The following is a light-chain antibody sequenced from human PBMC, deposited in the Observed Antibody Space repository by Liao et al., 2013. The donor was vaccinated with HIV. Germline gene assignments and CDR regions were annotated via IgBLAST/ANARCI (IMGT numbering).Light chain of an antibody. CDR1: YIGSKS. J-gene: IGLJ3*02. CDR2: YDN. V-gene: IGLV3-21*01. CDR3: QVWDTGNDHPRV. Sequence: SYVLTQPPSVSVAPGKTAKITCGGNYIGSKSVHWYQQRPGQAPVLLIYYDNDRPSGTPERFSGSTSGNTATLTISRVEAGDEADYYCQVWDTGNDHPRVFGGGTKLSVL.